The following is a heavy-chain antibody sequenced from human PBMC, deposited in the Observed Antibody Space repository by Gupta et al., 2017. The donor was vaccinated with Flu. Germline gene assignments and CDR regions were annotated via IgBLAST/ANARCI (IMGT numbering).Heavy chain of an antibody. CDR2: IYYSGTT. CDR1: GCSLSNNGYY. J-gene: IGHJ4*02. CDR3: ARLVSSSWYFDY. Sequence: QLQLQESGPGLVKPSETLSLTCTVPGCSLSNNGYYWGWIRQPPGKGLDWIGSIYYSGTTYYNPSLQSRVTISVDTSKNQFSLKLSSVTAADTALYYCARLVSSSWYFDYWGQGTLVTVSS. D-gene: IGHD6-13*01. V-gene: IGHV4-39*01.